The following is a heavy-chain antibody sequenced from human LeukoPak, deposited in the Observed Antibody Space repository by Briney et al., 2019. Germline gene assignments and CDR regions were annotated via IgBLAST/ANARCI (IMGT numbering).Heavy chain of an antibody. CDR2: INPSGGST. V-gene: IGHV1-46*01. D-gene: IGHD3-9*01. J-gene: IGHJ6*02. Sequence: ASVKVSCKASGYTFTSYYMHWVRQAPGQGLEWMGIINPSGGSTSYAQKFQGRVTMTRDTSISTAYMELSRLRSDDTAVYYCARDIEVKYYDILTNSPSYYYGMDVWGQGTTVTVSS. CDR3: ARDIEVKYYDILTNSPSYYYGMDV. CDR1: GYTFTSYY.